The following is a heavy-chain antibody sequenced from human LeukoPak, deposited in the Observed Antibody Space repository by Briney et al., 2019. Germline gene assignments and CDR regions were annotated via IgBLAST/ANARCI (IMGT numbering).Heavy chain of an antibody. CDR2: INHSGST. V-gene: IGHV4-34*01. CDR3: ARDLGSRYCSSTSCLYHFDY. CDR1: GGSFSGYY. D-gene: IGHD2-2*01. Sequence: SETLSLTCAVYGGSFSGYYWSWIRQPPGKGLEWIGEINHSGSTNYNPSLKSRVTMSVDTSKNQFSLKLSSVTAADTAVYYCARDLGSRYCSSTSCLYHFDYWGQGTLVTASS. J-gene: IGHJ4*02.